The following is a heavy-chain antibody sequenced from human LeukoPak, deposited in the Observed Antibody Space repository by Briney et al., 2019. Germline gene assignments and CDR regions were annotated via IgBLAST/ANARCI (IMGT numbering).Heavy chain of an antibody. CDR2: INHSGST. D-gene: IGHD2-2*01. CDR1: GGSFSGYY. V-gene: IGHV4-34*01. J-gene: IGHJ4*02. Sequence: NPSETLSLTCAVYGGSFSGYYWSWLRQPPGKGLEWIGEINHSGSTNYNPSLKSRVTISVDTSKNQFSLKLSSVTAADTAVYYCARGHERCSSTSCRSRGGNFDYWGQGTLVTVSS. CDR3: ARGHERCSSTSCRSRGGNFDY.